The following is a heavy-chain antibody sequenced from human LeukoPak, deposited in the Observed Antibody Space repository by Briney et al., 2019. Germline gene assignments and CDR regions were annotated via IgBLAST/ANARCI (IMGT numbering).Heavy chain of an antibody. V-gene: IGHV1-69*01. D-gene: IGHD2-15*01. CDR2: IIPIFGTA. Sequence: SVKVSCKASGGTFSSYAISWVRQAPGQGLEWMGGIIPIFGTANYAQKFQGRVTITADESTSTAYMELSSLRSEDTAVYYSARAADCSGGSCYLNWFDPWGQGTLVTVSS. CDR3: ARAADCSGGSCYLNWFDP. J-gene: IGHJ5*02. CDR1: GGTFSSYA.